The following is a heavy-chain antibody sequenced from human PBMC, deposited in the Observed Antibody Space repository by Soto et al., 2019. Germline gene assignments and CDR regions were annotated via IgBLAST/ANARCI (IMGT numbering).Heavy chain of an antibody. J-gene: IGHJ6*02. CDR1: GGTFSSYA. CDR2: IIPIFGTA. Sequence: QVQLVQSGAEVKKPGSSVKVSCKASGGTFSSYAISWVRQAPGQGLEWMGGIIPIFGTANYAQKFQGRVTITADKSTSTAYMELSSLRSEDTAVYYCARGSRVAYIVATIRRGPYYYYGMYVWGQGTTVTVSS. V-gene: IGHV1-69*06. D-gene: IGHD5-12*01. CDR3: ARGSRVAYIVATIRRGPYYYYGMYV.